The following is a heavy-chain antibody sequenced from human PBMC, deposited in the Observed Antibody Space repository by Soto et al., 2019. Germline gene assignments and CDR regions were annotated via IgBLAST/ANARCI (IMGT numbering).Heavy chain of an antibody. Sequence: ASVKVSCKASGFSFSDYYIQWLRQAPGQGLEWIGWFNPDGGATNYAQRFQGRVTMTRDTSISVAYMELSSLTSDDTAIYYCATKTNSIGYYGRYWYLDVWGRGTQVPVSS. CDR2: FNPDGGAT. CDR3: ATKTNSIGYYGRYWYLDV. CDR1: GFSFSDYY. V-gene: IGHV1-2*02. D-gene: IGHD3-3*01. J-gene: IGHJ2*01.